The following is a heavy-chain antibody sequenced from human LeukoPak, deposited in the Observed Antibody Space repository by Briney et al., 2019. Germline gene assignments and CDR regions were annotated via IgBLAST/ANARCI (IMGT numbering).Heavy chain of an antibody. J-gene: IGHJ4*02. CDR2: ISRNSGSI. D-gene: IGHD1-26*01. CDR1: GFTFDDYA. V-gene: IGHV3-9*01. Sequence: GRSLRLSCAASGFTFDDYAMHWVRQAPGKGLEWVSGISRNSGSIGYADSVKGRFTISRDNAKNSLYLQMNSLRAEDTALYYCAKNSGSYLFGAFDYWGQGTLVTVSS. CDR3: AKNSGSYLFGAFDY.